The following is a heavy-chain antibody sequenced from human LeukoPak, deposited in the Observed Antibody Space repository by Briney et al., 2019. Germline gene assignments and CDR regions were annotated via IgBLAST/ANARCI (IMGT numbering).Heavy chain of an antibody. V-gene: IGHV3-7*01. CDR3: ARGLMEVTTIYFAN. D-gene: IGHD4-17*01. CDR2: MRRGGNEI. J-gene: IGHJ4*02. CDR1: GFTFSTYW. Sequence: PGGSLRLSCSASGFTFSTYWMSWVRQAPGKGLEWVANMRRGGNEIYYLDSVRGRFTISRDNAKNSLYLQMNSLRAEDTAVYYCARGLMEVTTIYFANWGRGTLVTVSS.